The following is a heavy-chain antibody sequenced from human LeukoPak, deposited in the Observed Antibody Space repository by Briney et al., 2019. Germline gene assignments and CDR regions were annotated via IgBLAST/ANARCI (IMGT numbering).Heavy chain of an antibody. V-gene: IGHV3-30*18. Sequence: GRSLRLSCAASGFTFSSYGMHWVRQAPGKGLEWVAVISYDGSNKYYADSVKGRFTISRDNSKNTLYLQMNSLRAEDTAVYYCVKPKSRYCSSTSCGGFDYWGQGTLVTVSS. CDR2: ISYDGSNK. CDR1: GFTFSSYG. J-gene: IGHJ4*02. CDR3: VKPKSRYCSSTSCGGFDY. D-gene: IGHD2-2*01.